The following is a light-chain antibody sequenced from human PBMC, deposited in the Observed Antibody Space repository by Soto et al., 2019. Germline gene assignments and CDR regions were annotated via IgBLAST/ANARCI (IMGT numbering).Light chain of an antibody. CDR2: DVN. CDR1: FSDVGGYDF. CDR3: GSYSTSGSVV. J-gene: IGLJ2*01. Sequence: QSALTQPASVSGSPGQSIVISCTGTFSDVGGYDFVAWYQQHPGKAPKVIIYDVNNRPSGVSNRFFGSKSGNTASLTISGLQTEDEADYYCGSYSTSGSVVFGGGTKLTVL. V-gene: IGLV2-14*01.